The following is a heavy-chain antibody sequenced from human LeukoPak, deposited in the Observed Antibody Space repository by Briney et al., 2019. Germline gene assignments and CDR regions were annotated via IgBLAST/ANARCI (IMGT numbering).Heavy chain of an antibody. V-gene: IGHV3-15*01. Sequence: GGSLRLSCAASGFTFSSYGMHWVRQAPGKGLEWVGRIKSKTDGGTTDYAAPVKGRFTISRDDSKNTLYLQMNSLKTEDTAVYYCTTLTSYSGTDYWGQGTLVTVSS. CDR3: TTLTSYSGTDY. D-gene: IGHD1-26*01. CDR2: IKSKTDGGTT. J-gene: IGHJ4*02. CDR1: GFTFSSYG.